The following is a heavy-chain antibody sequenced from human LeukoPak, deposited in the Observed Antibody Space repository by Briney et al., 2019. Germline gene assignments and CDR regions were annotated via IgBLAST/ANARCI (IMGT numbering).Heavy chain of an antibody. CDR1: GGSISSYY. Sequence: SETLSLTCTVSGGSISSYYWSWIRQPPGKGLEWIGYIYYSGSTNYNPSLKSRVTISVDTSKNQFSLKLSSVTAADTAVYYCARHNSSWNIDYWGQGTLVTVSS. J-gene: IGHJ4*02. CDR3: ARHNSSWNIDY. D-gene: IGHD6-13*01. V-gene: IGHV4-59*01. CDR2: IYYSGST.